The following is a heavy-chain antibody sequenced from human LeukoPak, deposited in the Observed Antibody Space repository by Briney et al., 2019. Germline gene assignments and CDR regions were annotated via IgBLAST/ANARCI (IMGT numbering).Heavy chain of an antibody. J-gene: IGHJ4*02. V-gene: IGHV4-39*01. D-gene: IGHD2-2*02. CDR3: ARIRYCSSTSCYKGRTYYFDY. Sequence: PSETLSLTCTVSGGSISSSSYYWGWIRQPPGKGLEWIGSIYYSGSTYYNPSLKSRDTISVDTSKNQFSLKLSSVTAADTAVYYCARIRYCSSTSCYKGRTYYFDYWGQGTLVTVSS. CDR2: IYYSGST. CDR1: GGSISSSSYY.